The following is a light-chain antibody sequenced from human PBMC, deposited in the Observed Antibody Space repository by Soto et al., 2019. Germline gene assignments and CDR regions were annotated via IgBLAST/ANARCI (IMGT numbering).Light chain of an antibody. CDR2: AAS. V-gene: IGKV1-39*01. CDR1: QDIGTF. CDR3: QQSYSTPQIT. Sequence: DFQMTQYPSSLSASVGDRVTISCRASQDIGTFLNWYQQKPGKPPNLLIYAASNLLSGVSARFCGSGSGTDFTLTIRSLQPEDFATYYCQQSYSTPQITFGPGTKVDMK. J-gene: IGKJ3*01.